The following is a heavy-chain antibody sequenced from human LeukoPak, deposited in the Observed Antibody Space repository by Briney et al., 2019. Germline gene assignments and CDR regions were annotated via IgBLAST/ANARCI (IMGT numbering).Heavy chain of an antibody. CDR3: ARAAGVVVPFDY. J-gene: IGHJ4*02. V-gene: IGHV3-33*01. Sequence: PGGSLRLSCAASGFTFSSYGMHWVRQAPGEGLEWVAVIWYDGSNKYYADSVKGRFTISRDNSKNTLYLQMNSLRAEDTAVYYCARAAGVVVPFDYWGQGTLVTVSS. CDR2: IWYDGSNK. D-gene: IGHD2-2*01. CDR1: GFTFSSYG.